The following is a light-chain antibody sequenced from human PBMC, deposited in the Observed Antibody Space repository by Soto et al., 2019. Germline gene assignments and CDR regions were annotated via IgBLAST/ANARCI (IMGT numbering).Light chain of an antibody. J-gene: IGKJ1*01. CDR2: GAS. CDR1: QSVSSK. V-gene: IGKV3D-15*01. Sequence: EIVMTQSPATLSVSPGERATLSCRASQSVSSKLAWYQQKPGQAPRLLIYGASTRATGIPARFSGSGSGTAFTLTISSLQSEDFAVSYCQQYNGWPWTFGQGTKVEIK. CDR3: QQYNGWPWT.